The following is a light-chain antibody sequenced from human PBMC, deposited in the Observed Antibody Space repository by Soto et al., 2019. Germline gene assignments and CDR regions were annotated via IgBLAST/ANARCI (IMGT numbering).Light chain of an antibody. Sequence: QPVLTQPPSVSGAPGQRVTISCTGSSSNIGAGYGVHWYQQLPGAAPKLLIYGNTNRPSGVPDRISGSQSGTSASLAITGLQAEDEADYYCQTADTSLSVVFGGGTKVTVL. J-gene: IGLJ2*01. CDR1: SSNIGAGYG. CDR2: GNT. CDR3: QTADTSLSVV. V-gene: IGLV1-40*01.